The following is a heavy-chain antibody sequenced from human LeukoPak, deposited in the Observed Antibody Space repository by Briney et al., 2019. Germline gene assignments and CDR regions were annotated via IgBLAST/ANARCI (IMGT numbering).Heavy chain of an antibody. D-gene: IGHD6-13*01. CDR2: INPNSGGT. CDR3: AREGIAAAGRGENDAFDI. CDR1: GYTFTGYY. V-gene: IGHV1-2*02. Sequence: GASVKISCKASGYTFTGYYMHWVRQAPGQGLEWMGWINPNSGGTNYAQKFQGRVTMTRDTSISTAYRELSRLRSDDTAVYYCAREGIAAAGRGENDAFDIWGQGTMVTVSS. J-gene: IGHJ3*02.